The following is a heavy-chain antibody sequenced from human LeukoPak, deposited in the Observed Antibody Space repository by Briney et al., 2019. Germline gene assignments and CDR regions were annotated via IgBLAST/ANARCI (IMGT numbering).Heavy chain of an antibody. Sequence: GGSLRLSCAASGFTFRHYYMTWIRQAPGKGLEWVAYISASGDTIYYGDSVRGRFTISRDNSKNSLYLDMNTLRAEDTAVYYCARDASWEILSYFDYWGQGTLVTVSS. CDR3: ARDASWEILSYFDY. D-gene: IGHD1-26*01. CDR2: ISASGDTI. V-gene: IGHV3-11*04. J-gene: IGHJ4*02. CDR1: GFTFRHYY.